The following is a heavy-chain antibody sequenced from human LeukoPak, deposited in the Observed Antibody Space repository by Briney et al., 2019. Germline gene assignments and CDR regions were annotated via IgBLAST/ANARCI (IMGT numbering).Heavy chain of an antibody. V-gene: IGHV3-23*01. J-gene: IGHJ4*02. Sequence: GGSLRLSCAASGFTFSHYGMTWVRQAPGKGLEWVSAISGSGGSTYYAGSVKGRFTISRDNSKNRLYLQMNSLRADDTAVYYCAKSHHVTAIDYWGQGTLVTVSS. CDR3: AKSHHVTAIDY. D-gene: IGHD2-21*02. CDR2: ISGSGGST. CDR1: GFTFSHYG.